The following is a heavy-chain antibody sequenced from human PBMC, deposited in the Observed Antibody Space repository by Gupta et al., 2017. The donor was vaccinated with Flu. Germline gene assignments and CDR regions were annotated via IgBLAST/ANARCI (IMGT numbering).Heavy chain of an antibody. Sequence: QVQLVESGGGVVQPGRYLRLSCAASGFTFSSYGLHWVRQAPGKGLEWVAVIWYDGSNKYYADSVKGRFTISRDNSKNTLYLQMNSLRAEDTAVYYCARSIQLWLRYYYYGMDVWGQGTTVTVSS. CDR2: IWYDGSNK. CDR3: ARSIQLWLRYYYYGMDV. J-gene: IGHJ6*02. CDR1: GFTFSSYG. V-gene: IGHV3-33*01. D-gene: IGHD5-18*01.